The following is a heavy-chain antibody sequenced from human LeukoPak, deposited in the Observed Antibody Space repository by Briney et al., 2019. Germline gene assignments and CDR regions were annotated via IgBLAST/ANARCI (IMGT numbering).Heavy chain of an antibody. J-gene: IGHJ3*02. V-gene: IGHV4-61*01. CDR3: ARGQVVAQVRRAFDI. CDR2: IYYSGST. CDR1: GGSISSSSYY. Sequence: PSETLSLTCTVSGGSISSSSYYWSWIRQPPGKGLEWIGYIYYSGSTNYNPSLKSRVTISVDTSKNQFSLKLSSVTAADTAVYYCARGQVVAQVRRAFDIWGQGTMVTVSS. D-gene: IGHD2-2*01.